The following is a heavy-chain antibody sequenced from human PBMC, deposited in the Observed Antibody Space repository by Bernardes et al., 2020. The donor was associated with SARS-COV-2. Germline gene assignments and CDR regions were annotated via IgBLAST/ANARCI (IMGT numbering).Heavy chain of an antibody. V-gene: IGHV3-74*01. CDR3: AKVLRFLEWLSRTYYYYGMDV. CDR1: GFTFSSYW. Sequence: GSLRLSCAASGFTFSSYWMHWVRQAPGKGLVWVSRINSDGSSTSYADSVKGRFTISRDNSKNTLYLQMNSLRAEDTAVYYCAKVLRFLEWLSRTYYYYGMDVWGQGTTVTVSS. D-gene: IGHD3-3*01. CDR2: INSDGSST. J-gene: IGHJ6*02.